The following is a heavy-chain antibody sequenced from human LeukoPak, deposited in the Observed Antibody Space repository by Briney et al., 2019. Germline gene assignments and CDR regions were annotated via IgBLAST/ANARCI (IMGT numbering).Heavy chain of an antibody. D-gene: IGHD3-3*02. CDR1: GFTVSSNF. Sequence: GGSLRLSCAASGFTVSSNFMSWVRQAPGKGLERVSVIYSGGSTYYADSVKGRFTISRHSSKNTLYLQMNSLRAEDTAVYYCARLYGTFLEWSPYFDYWGQGTLVTVSS. CDR3: ARLYGTFLEWSPYFDY. CDR2: IYSGGST. V-gene: IGHV3-53*04. J-gene: IGHJ4*02.